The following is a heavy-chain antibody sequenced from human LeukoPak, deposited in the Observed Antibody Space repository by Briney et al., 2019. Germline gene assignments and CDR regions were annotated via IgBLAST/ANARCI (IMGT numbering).Heavy chain of an antibody. D-gene: IGHD4-17*01. J-gene: IGHJ4*02. CDR3: ARENFIGDSTYYFDY. CDR2: ISGGSSYI. V-gene: IGHV3-21*01. CDR1: GFTISSYE. Sequence: GGSLRLSCAASGFTISSYEMNWVRQAPGKGLEWVSSISGGSSYIYSADSMKGRFTISRDNAKNSLYLQMNSLRAEDTAVYYCARENFIGDSTYYFDYWGQGTLVTVSS.